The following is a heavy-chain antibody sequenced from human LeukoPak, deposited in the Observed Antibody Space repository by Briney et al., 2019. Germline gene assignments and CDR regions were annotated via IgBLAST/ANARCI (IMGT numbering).Heavy chain of an antibody. CDR1: GYTLTDLS. J-gene: IGHJ4*02. CDR2: FDPEDGEI. Sequence: ASVKVSCKVSGYTLTDLSIHWLRQAPGKGLEWMGGFDPEDGEIIYAQKFQGRVTMTEDTSTDTAYMELSSLRSEDTAVYYCTTVDCSGGSCSVGYFDYWGQGTLVTVSS. V-gene: IGHV1-24*01. D-gene: IGHD2-15*01. CDR3: TTVDCSGGSCSVGYFDY.